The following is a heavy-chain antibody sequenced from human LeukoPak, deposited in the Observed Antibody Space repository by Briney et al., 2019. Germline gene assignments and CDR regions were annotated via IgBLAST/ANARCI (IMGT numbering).Heavy chain of an antibody. Sequence: GASVKVSCKASGYTFTSYGISWVRQAPGQGLEWMGWISAYNGNTNYAQKLQGRVTMTTDTSTSTAYMELRSLRSDGTAVYYCARDRLDWNYYWFDPWGQGTLVTVSS. CDR3: ARDRLDWNYYWFDP. CDR1: GYTFTSYG. D-gene: IGHD1-7*01. CDR2: ISAYNGNT. V-gene: IGHV1-18*01. J-gene: IGHJ5*02.